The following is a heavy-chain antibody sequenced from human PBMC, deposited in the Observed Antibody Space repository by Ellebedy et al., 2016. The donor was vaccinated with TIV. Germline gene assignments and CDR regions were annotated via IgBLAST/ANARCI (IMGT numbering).Heavy chain of an antibody. Sequence: PGGSLRLSCAASGFTFSNYAMSWLRQAPGKRLEWVSSFSGSVKTTYTADSVKGRFIVSRDSSRNTLYLQMNSLRAEDTALYCCAKATLGTCSGAKCYYFDYWGRGTPVTVSS. CDR3: AKATLGTCSGAKCYYFDY. D-gene: IGHD2-15*01. CDR1: GFTFSNYA. V-gene: IGHV3-23*01. CDR2: FSGSVKTT. J-gene: IGHJ4*02.